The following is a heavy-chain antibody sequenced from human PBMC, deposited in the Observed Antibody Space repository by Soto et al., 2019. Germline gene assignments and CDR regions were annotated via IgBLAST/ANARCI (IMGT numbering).Heavy chain of an antibody. J-gene: IGHJ4*02. CDR1: GFTFSSYA. Sequence: EVQLVESGGGLVQPGGSLRLSCAACGFTFSSYAMHWVRQAPGKGLEYVSAISSNGGSTYYANSVKGRFTSSRDNSKNTLYLQMGSLIAEDMAVYYCARTPIQLLLQGYFDYWGQGTLVTVSS. V-gene: IGHV3-64*01. D-gene: IGHD5-18*01. CDR3: ARTPIQLLLQGYFDY. CDR2: ISSNGGST.